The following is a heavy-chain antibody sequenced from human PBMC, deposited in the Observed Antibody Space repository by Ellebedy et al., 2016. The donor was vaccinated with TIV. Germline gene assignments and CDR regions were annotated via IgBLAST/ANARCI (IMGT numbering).Heavy chain of an antibody. J-gene: IGHJ2*01. CDR3: ARAIYGASYL. V-gene: IGHV3-7*01. Sequence: GESLKISCTASGFTLNNYWMTWVRQAPGKGLEWVANINEDGTKKHYVDSVRGRFTIFRDYAGNSLFLQMNSLGAEDTAVYYCARAIYGASYLWGRGTLVTVSS. CDR1: GFTLNNYW. CDR2: INEDGTKK. D-gene: IGHD4-17*01.